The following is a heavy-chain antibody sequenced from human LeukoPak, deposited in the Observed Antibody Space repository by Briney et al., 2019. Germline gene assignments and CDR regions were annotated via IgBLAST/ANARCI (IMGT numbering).Heavy chain of an antibody. CDR3: ARDPYSGDYGTYYYYYMDV. D-gene: IGHD1-26*01. CDR1: GFTFSNYN. Sequence: GGSLRLSCADSGFTFSNYNMNWVRQAPGKAMEWVSSITSSGTYTFYADSVKGRFTISRDNAKNSLYLQMDSLGPEDTAVYYCARDPYSGDYGTYYYYYMDVWGKGTTVTVSS. V-gene: IGHV3-21*01. J-gene: IGHJ6*03. CDR2: ITSSGTYT.